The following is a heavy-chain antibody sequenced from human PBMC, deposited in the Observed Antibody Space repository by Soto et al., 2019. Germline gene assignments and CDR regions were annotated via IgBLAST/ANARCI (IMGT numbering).Heavy chain of an antibody. CDR1: GFTFSKAW. Sequence: GSLRLSCAASGFTFSKAWMSWARQAPGKGLEWVGRMNSKSDGGTTDNAAPVKGRFTISRDDSRTTLYLQMNSLKTEDTAFYYCTDRFTMIAVVISGEDPFDIWGQGTMVTVSS. V-gene: IGHV3-15*01. CDR2: MNSKSDGGTT. CDR3: TDRFTMIAVVISGEDPFDI. J-gene: IGHJ3*02. D-gene: IGHD3-22*01.